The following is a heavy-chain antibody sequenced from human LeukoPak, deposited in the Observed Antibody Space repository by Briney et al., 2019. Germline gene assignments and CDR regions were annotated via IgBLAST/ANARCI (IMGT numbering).Heavy chain of an antibody. J-gene: IGHJ4*02. CDR1: GFTFSSYA. Sequence: GRSLRLSCAASGFTFSSYAMHWVRQAPGKGLEWVAFIRYDGSNKYYADSVKGRFTISRDNSKNTLYLQMNSLRAEDTAVYYCAKDNRPSFGVVITYYFDYWGQGTLVTVSS. CDR2: IRYDGSNK. V-gene: IGHV3-30*02. D-gene: IGHD3-3*01. CDR3: AKDNRPSFGVVITYYFDY.